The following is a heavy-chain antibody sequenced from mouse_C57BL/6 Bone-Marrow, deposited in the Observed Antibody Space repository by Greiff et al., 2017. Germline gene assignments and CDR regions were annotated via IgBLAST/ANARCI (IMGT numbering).Heavy chain of an antibody. D-gene: IGHD1-1*01. V-gene: IGHV2-2*01. CDR2: IWSGGST. J-gene: IGHJ1*03. CDR3: ARTGYGSSCWYFDV. CDR1: GFSLTSYG. Sequence: QVQLKQSGPGLVQPSQSLSITCTVSGFSLTSYGVHWVRQSPGKGLEWLGVIWSGGSTDYNAAFISRLSISKDNSKSQVFFKMNSLRADDTAIYYCARTGYGSSCWYFDVWGTGTTVTVSA.